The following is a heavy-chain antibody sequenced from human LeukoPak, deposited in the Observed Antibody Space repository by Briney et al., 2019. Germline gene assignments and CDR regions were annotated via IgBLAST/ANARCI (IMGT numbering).Heavy chain of an antibody. CDR3: ARGKKILNYYYYYMDV. CDR1: GGTFSSYA. V-gene: IGHV1-69*05. Sequence: SVKVSCKASGGTFSSYAISWVRQAPGQGLEWMGGIIPIFGTANYAQKFQDRVTITTDESTSTAYMELSSLRSEDTAVYYCARGKKILNYYYYYMDVWGKGTTVTVSS. J-gene: IGHJ6*03. CDR2: IIPIFGTA.